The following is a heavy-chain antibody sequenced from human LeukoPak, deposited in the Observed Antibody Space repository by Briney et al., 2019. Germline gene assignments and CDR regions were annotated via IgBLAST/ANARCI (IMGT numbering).Heavy chain of an antibody. D-gene: IGHD3-22*01. CDR3: ARDETLWYYDSSGYYGY. CDR2: INPNSGGT. J-gene: IGHJ4*02. V-gene: IGHV1-2*02. Sequence: ASVKVSCKASGYIFTGYYMHWVRQAPGQGLEWMGWINPNSGGTNYAQKFQGRVTMTRDTSISTAYMELSRLRSDDTAVYYCARDETLWYYDSSGYYGYWGQGTLVTVSS. CDR1: GYIFTGYY.